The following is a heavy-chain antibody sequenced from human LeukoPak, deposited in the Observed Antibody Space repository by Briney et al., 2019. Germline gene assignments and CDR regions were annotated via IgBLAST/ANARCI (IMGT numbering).Heavy chain of an antibody. D-gene: IGHD1-26*01. CDR3: ATSSGSYYY. V-gene: IGHV4-39*01. CDR1: GGSISSSSYY. Sequence: SETLSLTCIVSGGSISSSSYYWGWTRQPPGKGLEWIGSIYYSGSTYYNPSLKSRVTISVDTSKNQFSLKLSSMTATDTAVYYCATSSGSYYYWGQGTLVTVSS. J-gene: IGHJ4*02. CDR2: IYYSGST.